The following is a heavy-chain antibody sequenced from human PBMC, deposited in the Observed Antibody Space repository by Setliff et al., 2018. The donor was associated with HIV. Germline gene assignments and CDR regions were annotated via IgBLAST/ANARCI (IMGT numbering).Heavy chain of an antibody. V-gene: IGHV1-46*01. CDR3: ARGTAPRPASVLEFLEWLFPNWFDP. D-gene: IGHD3-3*02. CDR1: GYTFTSYY. Sequence: GASVKVSCKASGYTFTSYYMHWVRQAPGQGLEWMGIINPSGGSTSYAQKFQGRVTMTRDTSTSTVYMELSSLRSEDTAVYYCARGTAPRPASVLEFLEWLFPNWFDPWGQGTLVTVSS. CDR2: INPSGGST. J-gene: IGHJ5*02.